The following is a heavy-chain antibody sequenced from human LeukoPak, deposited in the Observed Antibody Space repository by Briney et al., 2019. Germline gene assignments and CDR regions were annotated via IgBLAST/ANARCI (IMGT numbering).Heavy chain of an antibody. V-gene: IGHV4-4*07. CDR2: IYTSGST. CDR3: ARETDDYRFVPTNSNFDY. J-gene: IGHJ4*02. CDR1: GGSISSYY. Sequence: SETLSLTCTVSGGSISSYYWTWIRQPAGKGLEWIGRIYTSGSTSYNPSLKSRVTMSVDTSKNQFSLKLSSVTAADTAVYYCARETDDYRFVPTNSNFDYWGQGTLVTVSS. D-gene: IGHD4-11*01.